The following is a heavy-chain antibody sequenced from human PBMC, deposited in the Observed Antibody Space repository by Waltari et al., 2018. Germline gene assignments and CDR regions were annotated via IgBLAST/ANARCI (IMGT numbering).Heavy chain of an antibody. V-gene: IGHV3-7*01. CDR2: IMTDGREE. J-gene: IGHJ3*02. Sequence: EVQLVESGGGLVQTGGSLRLPFAASGFTLSNYWMSWVRQAPGKGPEWVANIMTDGREEYYVDSVRGRFTISRDNAKNSLYLQMNSLRPEDTAVYYCVRDQWFAFDIWGQGTMVTVSS. CDR1: GFTLSNYW. D-gene: IGHD3-22*01. CDR3: VRDQWFAFDI.